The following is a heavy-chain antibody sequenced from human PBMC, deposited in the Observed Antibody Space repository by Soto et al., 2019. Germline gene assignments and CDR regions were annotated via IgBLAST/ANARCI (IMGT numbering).Heavy chain of an antibody. V-gene: IGHV1-18*01. Sequence: ASVKVSCKASGYTFTSYGISWVRQAPGQGLEWMGWISAYNGNTNYAQKLQGRVTMTTDTSTSTAYMELRSLSSDDTAVYYCARDDLHFFYWLSHHDIFSFWAQGTLVTVYS. CDR3: ARDDLHFFYWLSHHDIFSF. CDR2: ISAYNGNT. J-gene: IGHJ1*01. CDR1: GYTFTSYG. D-gene: IGHD3-9*01.